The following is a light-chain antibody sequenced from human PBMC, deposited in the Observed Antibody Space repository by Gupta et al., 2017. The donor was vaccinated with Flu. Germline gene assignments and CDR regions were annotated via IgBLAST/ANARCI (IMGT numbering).Light chain of an antibody. J-gene: IGLJ3*02. CDR1: NSNIGRNT. CDR2: NDN. Sequence: QSLLTQPPSSSGTPGQRVTTSCSGSNSNIGRNTLSWYQQLPGAAPKLIIQNDNQRPSGVPVRFSGSKAGTSASLTISGLQSEDEGDLYCATWDDSLNGPVFGGGTRLTVL. V-gene: IGLV1-44*01. CDR3: ATWDDSLNGPV.